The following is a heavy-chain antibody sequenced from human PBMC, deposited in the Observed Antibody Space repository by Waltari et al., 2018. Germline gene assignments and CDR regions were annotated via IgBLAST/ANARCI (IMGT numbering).Heavy chain of an antibody. V-gene: IGHV4-30-4*08. CDR1: GGSVSSGLHY. Sequence: QVQLRESGPGLVKPSQTLSLTCTVSGGSVSSGLHYWSWIRQSPGKGLEWIGYIYHSGTTYYHPSLRGRITLSVDTSNYQSSLKLTSVTAADTAVYYCARVVKYYDSFGFPSDYMDVWGKGTTVIISS. D-gene: IGHD3-22*01. CDR2: IYHSGTT. CDR3: ARVVKYYDSFGFPSDYMDV. J-gene: IGHJ6*03.